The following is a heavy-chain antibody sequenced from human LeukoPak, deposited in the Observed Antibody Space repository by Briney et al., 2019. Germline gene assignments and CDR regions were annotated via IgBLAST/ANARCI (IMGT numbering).Heavy chain of an antibody. CDR3: ARDAPRFDAFDI. Sequence: ASVKVPCKASGYTFTSYGISWVRQAPGQGLEWMGWISAYNGNTNYAQKLQGRVTMTTDTSTSTAYMELRSLRSDDTAVYYCARDAPRFDAFDIWGQGTMVTVSS. V-gene: IGHV1-18*01. CDR1: GYTFTSYG. D-gene: IGHD3-3*01. J-gene: IGHJ3*02. CDR2: ISAYNGNT.